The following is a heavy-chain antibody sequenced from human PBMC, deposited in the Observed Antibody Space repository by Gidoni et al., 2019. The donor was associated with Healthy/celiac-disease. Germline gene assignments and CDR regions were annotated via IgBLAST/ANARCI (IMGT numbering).Heavy chain of an antibody. CDR3: AKDLYYYDSSGYVFDY. D-gene: IGHD3-22*01. CDR2: ISGSGGST. CDR1: GFTFSSYA. Sequence: EVQLLESGGGLVQPGGSLRLSCAASGFTFSSYAMSWVRQAPGKGLEWVSAISGSGGSTYYADSVKGRFTISRDNSKNTLYLQMNSLRAEDTAVYYCAKDLYYYDSSGYVFDYWGQGTLVTVSS. V-gene: IGHV3-23*01. J-gene: IGHJ4*02.